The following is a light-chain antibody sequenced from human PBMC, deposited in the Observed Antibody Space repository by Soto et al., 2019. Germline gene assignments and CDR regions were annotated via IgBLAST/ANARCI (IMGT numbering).Light chain of an antibody. Sequence: IQLTQSPSSLSASVGDRVTITCRASQGVRSYLAWFQQRQGKAHKXLIFGASTLQNGVPARFSGGGFGTELTITITSLQPEDFETYYCHQVYTYPRTFGQGTKVDIK. CDR2: GAS. J-gene: IGKJ1*01. CDR1: QGVRSY. CDR3: HQVYTYPRT. V-gene: IGKV1-9*01.